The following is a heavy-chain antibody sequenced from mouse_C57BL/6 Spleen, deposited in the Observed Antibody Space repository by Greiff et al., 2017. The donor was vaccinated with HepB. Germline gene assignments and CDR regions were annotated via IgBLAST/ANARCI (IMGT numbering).Heavy chain of an antibody. V-gene: IGHV1-82*01. Sequence: VQLQQSGPELVKPGASVKISCKASGYAFSSSWMNWVKQRPGKGLEWIGRIYPGDGDTNYNGKFKGKATLTADKSSSTAYMQLSSLTSEDSAVYFCASSGYYYARDYWGQGTTLTVSS. D-gene: IGHD1-1*01. CDR2: IYPGDGDT. J-gene: IGHJ2*01. CDR3: ASSGYYYARDY. CDR1: GYAFSSSW.